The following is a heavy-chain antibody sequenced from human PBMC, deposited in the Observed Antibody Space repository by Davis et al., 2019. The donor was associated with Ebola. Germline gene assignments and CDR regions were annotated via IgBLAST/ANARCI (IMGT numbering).Heavy chain of an antibody. CDR3: ARGPAWGASGSYDY. D-gene: IGHD1-26*01. CDR2: INPNSGGT. V-gene: IGHV1-2*02. CDR1: GYTFTGYY. J-gene: IGHJ4*02. Sequence: ASVKVSCKASGYTFTGYYMHWVRQAPGQGLEWMGWINPNSGGTNYAQKFQGRVTMTRDTSISTAYMELSSLRSEDTAVYYCARGPAWGASGSYDYWGQGTLVTVSS.